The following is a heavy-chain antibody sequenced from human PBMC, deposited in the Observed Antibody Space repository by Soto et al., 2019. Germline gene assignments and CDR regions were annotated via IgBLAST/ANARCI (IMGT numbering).Heavy chain of an antibody. CDR3: ARDHSLYGSRSWYGSGDY. CDR2: IIPIFGTA. J-gene: IGHJ4*02. D-gene: IGHD6-13*01. V-gene: IGHV1-69*12. Sequence: QVQLVQSGAEVKKPGSSVKVSCKASGGTFSSYAISWVRQAPGQGLEWMGGIIPIFGTANYAQKFQGRVTITGDESTSTANIELSSLRSEDTAVYYCARDHSLYGSRSWYGSGDYWGQGTLVTVSS. CDR1: GGTFSSYA.